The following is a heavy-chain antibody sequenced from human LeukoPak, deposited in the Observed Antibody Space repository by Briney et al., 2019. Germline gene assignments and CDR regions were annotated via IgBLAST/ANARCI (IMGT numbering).Heavy chain of an antibody. CDR2: IRDSGEA. J-gene: IGHJ5*02. V-gene: IGHV3-66*03. CDR3: ARDRAANQDWVEFDP. CDR1: GLRVSDYY. Sequence: GGSLRLSCAVPGLRVSDYYMSWVRQAPGKGLEWVGLIRDSGEAFYVDFARGRFAISRDESENTLYLQMNSLRVEDTAVYFCARDRAANQDWVEFDPWGQGTPVIVSS. D-gene: IGHD3/OR15-3a*01.